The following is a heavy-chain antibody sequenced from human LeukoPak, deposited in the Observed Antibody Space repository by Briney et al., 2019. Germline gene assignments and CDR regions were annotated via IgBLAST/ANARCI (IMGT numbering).Heavy chain of an antibody. D-gene: IGHD2/OR15-2a*01. CDR3: AGDREYPGNCFAP. Sequence: SETLSLTCAVSGGSISSGGYSWSWIRQPPGKGLEWIGYIYHSGSTYYNPSLKSRVTISVDRSKNQFSLKLSSVTAADTAVYYWAGDREYPGNCFAPWGKGTRVPVSS. J-gene: IGHJ5*02. CDR1: GGSISSGGYS. CDR2: IYHSGST. V-gene: IGHV4-30-2*01.